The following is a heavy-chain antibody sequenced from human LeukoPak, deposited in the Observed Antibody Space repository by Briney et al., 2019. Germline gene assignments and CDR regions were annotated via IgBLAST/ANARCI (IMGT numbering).Heavy chain of an antibody. CDR2: MNPNSGNT. V-gene: IGHV1-8*01. CDR1: GYTFTSYD. CDR3: ARAGSGWPFFS. D-gene: IGHD6-19*01. J-gene: IGHJ5*02. Sequence: GSVKVSCKASGYTFTSYDINWVRQATGQGLEWMGWMNPNSGNTGYAQKFQGRVTMTRNTSISTAYMELRSLRSDDTAVYYCARAGSGWPFFSWGQGTLVTVSS.